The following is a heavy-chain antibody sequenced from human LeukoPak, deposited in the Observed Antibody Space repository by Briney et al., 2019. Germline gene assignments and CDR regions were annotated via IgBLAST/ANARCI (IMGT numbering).Heavy chain of an antibody. J-gene: IGHJ5*02. Sequence: SETLSLTCTVSSGSISNYDWSWIRQPAGKGLEWIGRIYTSGSTNYNPSLKSRVTISVDTSKNQFSLKLSSVTAADTAVYYCARYSSSWSNNWFDPWGQGTLVTVSS. CDR1: SGSISNYD. V-gene: IGHV4-4*07. CDR2: IYTSGST. CDR3: ARYSSSWSNNWFDP. D-gene: IGHD6-13*01.